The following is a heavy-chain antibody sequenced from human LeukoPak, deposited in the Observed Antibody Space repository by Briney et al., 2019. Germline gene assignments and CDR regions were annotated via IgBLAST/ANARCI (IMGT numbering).Heavy chain of an antibody. CDR3: AKDKVGYSYGEYYFDY. V-gene: IGHV3-9*01. J-gene: IGHJ4*02. D-gene: IGHD5-18*01. Sequence: GRSLRLSCAASGFTFDDYAMHWVRQAPGKGLEWVSGISWDSGSIGYADSVKGRFTISRDNAKNSLCLQMNSLRAEDTALYYCAKDKVGYSYGEYYFDYWGQGTLVTVSS. CDR2: ISWDSGSI. CDR1: GFTFDDYA.